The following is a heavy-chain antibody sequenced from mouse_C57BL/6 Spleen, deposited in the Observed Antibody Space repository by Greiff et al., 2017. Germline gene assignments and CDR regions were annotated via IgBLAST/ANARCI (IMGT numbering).Heavy chain of an antibody. CDR2: ISSGGDYI. V-gene: IGHV5-9-1*02. CDR1: GFTFSSYA. CDR3: TRDGDYYGPYYFDY. Sequence: EVKLMESGEGLVKPGGSLKLSCAASGFTFSSYAMSWVRQTPEKRLEWVAYISSGGDYIYYADTVKGRFTISRDNARNTLYLQMSSLKSEDTAMYYCTRDGDYYGPYYFDYWGQGTTLTVSS. D-gene: IGHD1-2*01. J-gene: IGHJ2*01.